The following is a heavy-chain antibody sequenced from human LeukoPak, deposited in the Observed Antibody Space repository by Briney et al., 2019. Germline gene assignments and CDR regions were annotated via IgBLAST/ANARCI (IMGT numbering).Heavy chain of an antibody. J-gene: IGHJ3*02. CDR3: ARVLDCSGGSCHFSHAFDI. D-gene: IGHD2-15*01. CDR1: GGSFSGYY. Sequence: SETLSLTCAVYGGSFSGYYWSWIRQPPGKGLEWIGSIYYSGSTYYNPSLKSRVTISVDTSKNQFSLKLSSVTAADTAVYYCARVLDCSGGSCHFSHAFDIWGQGTMVTVSS. V-gene: IGHV4-34*01. CDR2: IYYSGST.